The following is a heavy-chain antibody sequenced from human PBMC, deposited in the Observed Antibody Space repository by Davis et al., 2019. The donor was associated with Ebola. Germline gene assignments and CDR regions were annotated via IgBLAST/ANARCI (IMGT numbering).Heavy chain of an antibody. D-gene: IGHD3-10*01. CDR1: GFPFTTYT. CDR3: AKGTVPNP. V-gene: IGHV3-48*01. Sequence: GGSLRLSCAASGFPFTTYTMNWVRQAPGKGLEWFASVSSYSDTMSYAESVQGRFTISRDNSKNTLYLQMNSLRAEDTAVYYGAKGTVPNPWGQGTLVTVSS. CDR2: VSSYSDTM. J-gene: IGHJ5*02.